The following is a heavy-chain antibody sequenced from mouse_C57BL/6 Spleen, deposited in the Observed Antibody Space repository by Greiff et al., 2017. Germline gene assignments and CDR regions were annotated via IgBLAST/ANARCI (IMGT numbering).Heavy chain of an antibody. CDR2: ILPGSGST. V-gene: IGHV1-9*01. CDR3: ARSYDYDDGDAMDY. D-gene: IGHD2-4*01. J-gene: IGHJ4*01. Sequence: QVQLKESGAELMKPGASVKLSCKATGYTFTGYWIEWVKQRPGHGLEWIGEILPGSGSTNYNEKFKGKGQFTADTSYNTAYMQLRRLTTEDSAIYYCARSYDYDDGDAMDYWGQGTSVTVSS. CDR1: GYTFTGYW.